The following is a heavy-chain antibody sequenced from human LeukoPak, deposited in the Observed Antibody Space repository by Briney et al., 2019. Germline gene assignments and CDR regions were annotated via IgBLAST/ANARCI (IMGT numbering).Heavy chain of an antibody. CDR2: INHSGST. V-gene: IGHV4-34*01. J-gene: IGHJ3*02. Sequence: SETLSLTCAVYGGSFSGYYWSWIRQPPGKGLEWIGEINHSGSTNYNPSLKSRVTISVDTSKNQFSLKLSSVTAADTAVYYCAISTYAPDAFDIWGQGTMVTVSS. CDR3: AISTYAPDAFDI. CDR1: GGSFSGYY. D-gene: IGHD2-2*01.